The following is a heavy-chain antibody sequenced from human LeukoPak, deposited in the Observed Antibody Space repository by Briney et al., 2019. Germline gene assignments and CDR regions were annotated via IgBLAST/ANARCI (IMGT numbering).Heavy chain of an antibody. CDR3: ARGYCSSTSCIYYWFDP. CDR2: INAGNGNT. Sequence: ASVKVSCKASGYTFTSYAMHWVRQAPGQRLEWMGWINAGNGNTKYSQKFQGRVTITRDTSASTAYMELSSLRSEDTAVYYCARGYCSSTSCIYYWFDPWGQGTLVTVSS. V-gene: IGHV1-3*01. CDR1: GYTFTSYA. D-gene: IGHD2-2*01. J-gene: IGHJ5*02.